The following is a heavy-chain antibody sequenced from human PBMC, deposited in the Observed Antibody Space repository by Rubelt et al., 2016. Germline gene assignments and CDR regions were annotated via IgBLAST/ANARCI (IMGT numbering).Heavy chain of an antibody. CDR2: ISEDGINK. CDR3: AKVGYPPEYHFDY. J-gene: IGHJ4*02. CDR1: GFTFSDSN. Sequence: VQLVESGGGLIQPGGSLRLSCAASGFTFSDSNMHWVRQAPGKGLEWVAVISEDGINKYYADSVKGRFTISRDNSKNTLYLQMNSLRAEDTAVYYCAKVGYPPEYHFDYWGQGTPVTVSS. V-gene: IGHV3-30*04. D-gene: IGHD5-18*01.